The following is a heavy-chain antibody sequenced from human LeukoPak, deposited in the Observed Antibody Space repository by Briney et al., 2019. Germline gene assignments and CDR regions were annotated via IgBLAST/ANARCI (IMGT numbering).Heavy chain of an antibody. J-gene: IGHJ4*02. V-gene: IGHV1-18*01. CDR1: GYTFTSYG. CDR2: ISAYNGNT. D-gene: IGHD3-22*01. Sequence: ASVKVSCKASGYTFTSYGISWVRQAPGQGLEWMGWISAYNGNTNYAQKLQGRVTMTTDTSTSTAYMELRSLRSDDTAVYYCARDPPGDYDQEFDYWGQGTLVTVSS. CDR3: ARDPPGDYDQEFDY.